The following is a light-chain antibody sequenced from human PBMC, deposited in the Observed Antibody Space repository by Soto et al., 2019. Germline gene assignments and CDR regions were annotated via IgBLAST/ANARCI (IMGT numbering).Light chain of an antibody. CDR1: QTLNSN. CDR2: GAS. V-gene: IGKV3-15*01. J-gene: IGKJ5*01. Sequence: EIVLTQSPATLSVSPGERATLSCRASQTLNSNLAWYHQKPGQAPRLLIYGASTRATGIPARFSGSGSETEFTLTISSLQSEDFAVYYCQQYNNWPPITFGQGTRLEIK. CDR3: QQYNNWPPIT.